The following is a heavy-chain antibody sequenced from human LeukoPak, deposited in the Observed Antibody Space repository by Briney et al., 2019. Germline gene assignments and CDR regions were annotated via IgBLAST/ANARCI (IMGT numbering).Heavy chain of an antibody. D-gene: IGHD2-2*01. CDR1: GFTASSNY. Sequence: GGSLRLSCAASGFTASSNYMTWVRQAPGKGLEWVSLIYSAGSTYYADSVKGRFTISRDSSKNTLYLQMNSLRAEDTAVYYCARGDCSSISCFKFDYWGQGTLVTVSS. V-gene: IGHV3-66*01. CDR3: ARGDCSSISCFKFDY. J-gene: IGHJ4*02. CDR2: IYSAGST.